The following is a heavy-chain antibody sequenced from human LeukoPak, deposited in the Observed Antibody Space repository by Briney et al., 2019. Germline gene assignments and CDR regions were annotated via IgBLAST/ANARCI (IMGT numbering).Heavy chain of an antibody. Sequence: GGSLRLSCAASGFTFSSYAMSWVRQASGKGLEWVSAISGSGGSTYYADSVKGRFTISRDNSKNTLYLQMNSLRAEDTAVYYCAKVVRFYYYDSSGYFHGDDYWGQGTLVTVSS. CDR3: AKVVRFYYYDSSGYFHGDDY. D-gene: IGHD3-22*01. V-gene: IGHV3-23*01. CDR1: GFTFSSYA. CDR2: ISGSGGST. J-gene: IGHJ4*02.